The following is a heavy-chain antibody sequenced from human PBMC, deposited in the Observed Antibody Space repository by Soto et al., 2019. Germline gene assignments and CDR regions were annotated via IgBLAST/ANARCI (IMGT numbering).Heavy chain of an antibody. CDR3: ARDLTMVRGVIDYMDV. CDR1: GYTFTSYA. CDR2: INAGSGNT. Sequence: QVQLVQSGAEVKKPGASVKVSCKASGYTFTSYAMHWVRQAPGQRLEWMGWINAGSGNTKYSQKFQGRVAITRDTSASTAYMELSSLRSEDTAIYYCARDLTMVRGVIDYMDVWGKGTTVTVSS. V-gene: IGHV1-3*01. D-gene: IGHD3-10*01. J-gene: IGHJ6*03.